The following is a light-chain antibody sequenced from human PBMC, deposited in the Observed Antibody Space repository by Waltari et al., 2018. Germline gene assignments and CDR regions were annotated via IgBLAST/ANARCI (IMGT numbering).Light chain of an antibody. V-gene: IGLV1-44*01. CDR3: AVWDDSLGGV. J-gene: IGLJ3*02. Sequence: QSVLTQPPSVSGTPGQRVTLSCSGSHSNIGGNSVNWYQQLPGTAPKLLIYNDNQGPSGVPDRFSASKSGTSASLAITGLQSEDDAYYYCAVWDDSLGGVFGGGTKLTVL. CDR1: HSNIGGNS. CDR2: NDN.